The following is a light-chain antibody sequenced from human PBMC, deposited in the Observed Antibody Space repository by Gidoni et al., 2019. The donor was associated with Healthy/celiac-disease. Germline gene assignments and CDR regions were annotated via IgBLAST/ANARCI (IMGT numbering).Light chain of an antibody. J-gene: IGLJ3*02. V-gene: IGLV2-23*01. Sequence: QSALTPPASVSASPGQSITISWYQQHPGKAPKLMIYEGSKRPSGVSNRFSGSKSGNTASLTISGLQAEDEADYYCCSYAGSSISWVFGGGTKLTVL. CDR3: CSYAGSSISWV. CDR2: EGS.